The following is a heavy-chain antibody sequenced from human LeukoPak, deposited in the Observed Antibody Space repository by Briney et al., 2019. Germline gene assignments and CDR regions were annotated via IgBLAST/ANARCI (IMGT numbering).Heavy chain of an antibody. J-gene: IGHJ4*02. CDR3: ARDSRAYTSDPSELDY. V-gene: IGHV1-18*01. Sequence: ASVKVSCKASGYTFTNYGVSWVRQAPGQGLEWMGWISAYNGNTRSAQNLQGRVTMTTDTSTSTTYMELRSLRSDDTAMYYCARDSRAYTSDPSELDYWGQGTLVTVSS. D-gene: IGHD6-19*01. CDR2: ISAYNGNT. CDR1: GYTFTNYG.